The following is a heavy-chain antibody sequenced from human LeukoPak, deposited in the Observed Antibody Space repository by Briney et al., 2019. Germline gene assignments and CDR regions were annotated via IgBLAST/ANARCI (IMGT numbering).Heavy chain of an antibody. CDR3: ARDGLYSGYDYYYYYYMDV. Sequence: SETLSLTCTVSGYSISSGYYWGWIRQPPGKGLEWIGSIYHSGSTYYNPSLKSRVTISVDTSKNQFSLKLSSVTAADTAVYYCARDGLYSGYDYYYYYYMDVWGKGTTVTVSS. J-gene: IGHJ6*03. D-gene: IGHD5-12*01. CDR1: GYSISSGYY. CDR2: IYHSGST. V-gene: IGHV4-38-2*02.